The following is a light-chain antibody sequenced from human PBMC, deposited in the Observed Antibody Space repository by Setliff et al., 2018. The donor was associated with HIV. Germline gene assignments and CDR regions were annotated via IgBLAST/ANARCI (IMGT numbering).Light chain of an antibody. CDR1: SSDIGAYDY. Sequence: QSALTQPRSVSGSRGQSITFSCTGTSSDIGAYDYVSWYQQHPGKAPKLITYGVDKRPSGVPNRFSGSKSGTTASLAISGLQADDEADYYCCSYAGSNIFVVFGTGTKVTVL. V-gene: IGLV2-11*01. CDR3: CSYAGSNIFVV. J-gene: IGLJ1*01. CDR2: GVD.